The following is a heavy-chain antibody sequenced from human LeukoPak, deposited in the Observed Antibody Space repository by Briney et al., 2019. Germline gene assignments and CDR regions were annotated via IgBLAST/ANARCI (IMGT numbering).Heavy chain of an antibody. CDR2: ISSSSSYI. J-gene: IGHJ4*02. Sequence: GSLRLSCAASGFTFSSYSMNWVRQAPGKGLEWVSSISSSSSYIYYADSVKGRFTISRDNAKNSLYLQMNSLRAEDTAVYYCARDWRRGYSYGLLEFDYWGQGTLVTVSS. D-gene: IGHD5-18*01. CDR1: GFTFSSYS. V-gene: IGHV3-21*01. CDR3: ARDWRRGYSYGLLEFDY.